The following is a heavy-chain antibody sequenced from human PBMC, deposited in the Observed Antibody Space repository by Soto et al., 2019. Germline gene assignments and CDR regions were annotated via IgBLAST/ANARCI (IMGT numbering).Heavy chain of an antibody. CDR2: IYTSGST. Sequence: SETLSLTCTLSGGSISSYYWSWIRQPAGKGLEWIGRIYTSGSTNYNPSLKSRVTMSVDTSKNQFSLKLSSVTAADTAVYYCARDPTIFGVIRKASDIWGQGTMVT. CDR3: ARDPTIFGVIRKASDI. J-gene: IGHJ3*02. CDR1: GGSISSYY. V-gene: IGHV4-4*07. D-gene: IGHD3-3*01.